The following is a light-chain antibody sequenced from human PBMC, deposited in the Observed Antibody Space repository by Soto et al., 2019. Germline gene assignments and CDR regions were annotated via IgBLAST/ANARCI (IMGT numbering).Light chain of an antibody. V-gene: IGLV1-40*01. CDR2: GNT. Sequence: QSVLTQPPSVSGGPGQRVTISCAGSNSNIGAGYDIHWYQQLPGTAPKLLIYGNTNRPSGVPDRFSGSRSGTSASLAITGLQAEDEADYYCQSYDSSLSGLYVVGTGTKVT. CDR3: QSYDSSLSGLYV. J-gene: IGLJ1*01. CDR1: NSNIGAGYD.